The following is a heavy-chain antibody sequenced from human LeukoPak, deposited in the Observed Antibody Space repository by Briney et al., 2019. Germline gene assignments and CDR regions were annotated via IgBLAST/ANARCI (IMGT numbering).Heavy chain of an antibody. CDR1: GYTFTSYD. D-gene: IGHD3-3*01. V-gene: IGHV1-18*01. CDR3: ARDTFLEWLLSSGYYYMDV. Sequence: ASVKVSCKASGYTFTSYDISWVRQAPGQGLEWMGWISGYNGKTNYAQKLQGRVTMTTDTSTSTAYMELRSLRSDDTAVYYCARDTFLEWLLSSGYYYMDVWGKGTTVTVSS. J-gene: IGHJ6*03. CDR2: ISGYNGKT.